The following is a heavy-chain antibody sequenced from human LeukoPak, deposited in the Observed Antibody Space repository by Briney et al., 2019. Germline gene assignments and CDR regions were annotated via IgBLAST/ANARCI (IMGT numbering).Heavy chain of an antibody. J-gene: IGHJ4*02. CDR1: DGSIRSHY. D-gene: IGHD2-15*01. CDR3: ARRYCSGGCCSSDY. V-gene: IGHV4-59*11. CDR2: ISYSGST. Sequence: SETLSLTCTVSDGSIRSHYWTWIRRPPGGGLEWIGYISYSGSTNYNPSLRGRVTISIDTSKNQFFLRLSSVTAADTAVYYCARRYCSGGCCSSDYWGQGPRSPSPQ.